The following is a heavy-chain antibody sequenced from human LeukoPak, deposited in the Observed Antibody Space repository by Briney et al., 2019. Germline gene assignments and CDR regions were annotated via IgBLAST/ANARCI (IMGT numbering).Heavy chain of an antibody. J-gene: IGHJ4*02. CDR3: ARDYSSWIDY. D-gene: IGHD6-6*01. CDR1: GFTFRNYW. V-gene: IGHV3-7*05. CDR2: IKQDGSEI. Sequence: SGGSLRLSCAASGFTFRNYWMTWVRQAPGKGLEWVANIKQDGSEIYYVDSVRGRFTISRDNAKNSLYLQMNSLRADDTAVYYCARDYSSWIDYWGQGTLVTVSS.